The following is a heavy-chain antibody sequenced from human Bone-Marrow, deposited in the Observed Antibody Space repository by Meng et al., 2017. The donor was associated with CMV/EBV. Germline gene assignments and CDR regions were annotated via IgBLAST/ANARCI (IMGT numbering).Heavy chain of an antibody. CDR2: ISSSSSYI. CDR1: GFTFSSYS. Sequence: GESLKISCAASGFTFSSYSMNWVRQAPGKGLEWVSSISSSSSYIYYADSVKGRFTISRDNAKNSLYLQMISLRAEDTAVYYCARDGGVLRFPNWFDPWGQGTLVTVSS. J-gene: IGHJ5*02. V-gene: IGHV3-21*01. CDR3: ARDGGVLRFPNWFDP. D-gene: IGHD3-3*01.